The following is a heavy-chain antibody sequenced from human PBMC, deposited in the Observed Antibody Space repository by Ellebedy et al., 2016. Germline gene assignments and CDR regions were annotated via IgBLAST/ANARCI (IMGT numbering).Heavy chain of an antibody. CDR1: GGSISSSHYY. CDR3: ASTRAAAGIGYYGMDV. J-gene: IGHJ6*02. D-gene: IGHD6-13*01. CDR2: IYHSGAT. V-gene: IGHV4-39*01. Sequence: SETLSLTCTVSGGSISSSHYYWAWIRQPPGKGLEWIGSIYHSGATYYNPSLKSRVTKSVDTAKNQFSLKLSSVTAADTAVYYCASTRAAAGIGYYGMDVWGQGTTVTVSS.